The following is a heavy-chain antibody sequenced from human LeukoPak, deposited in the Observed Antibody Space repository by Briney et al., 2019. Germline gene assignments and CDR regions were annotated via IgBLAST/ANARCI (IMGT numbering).Heavy chain of an antibody. Sequence: GGSLRLSCAASGFTFSSYAMSWVRQAPGKGLEWVGFIRSKAYGGTTEYAASVKGRFTISRDDSKSIAYLQMNSLKTEDTAVYYCTRGGYSSGWYGGYYFDYRGQGTLVTVSS. CDR1: GFTFSSYA. CDR3: TRGGYSSGWYGGYYFDY. D-gene: IGHD6-19*01. CDR2: IRSKAYGGTT. V-gene: IGHV3-49*04. J-gene: IGHJ4*02.